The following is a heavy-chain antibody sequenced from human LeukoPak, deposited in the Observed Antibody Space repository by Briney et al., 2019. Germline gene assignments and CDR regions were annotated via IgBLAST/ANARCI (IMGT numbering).Heavy chain of an antibody. CDR2: ISSTGGTA. J-gene: IGHJ6*03. V-gene: IGHV3-23*01. D-gene: IGHD3-10*01. Sequence: GGSLRLSCAASGFTFSSFGISCVRQPPGEGLEWVSSISSTGGTAYYADSVKGRFTISRDNSKNTLYLQMNSLRAEDTAVYYCAKSSGYGSYYYYYYMDVWGKGTTVTISS. CDR3: AKSSGYGSYYYYYYMDV. CDR1: GFTFSSFG.